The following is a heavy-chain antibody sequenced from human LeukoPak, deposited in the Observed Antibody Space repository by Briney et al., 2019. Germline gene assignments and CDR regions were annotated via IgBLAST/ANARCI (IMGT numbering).Heavy chain of an antibody. Sequence: PSETLSLTCTVSGGSISSYYWSWIRQPPGKGLEWIGYIYYSGSTNYNPSLKSRVTISVDTSKNQFSLKLSSVTAADTAVYYCARNRHRRWLRNGDFDYWGQGTLVTVSS. J-gene: IGHJ4*02. CDR2: IYYSGST. V-gene: IGHV4-59*01. D-gene: IGHD5-24*01. CDR3: ARNRHRRWLRNGDFDY. CDR1: GGSISSYY.